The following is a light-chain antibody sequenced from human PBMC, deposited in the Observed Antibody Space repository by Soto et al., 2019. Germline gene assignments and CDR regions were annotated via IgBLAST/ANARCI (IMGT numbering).Light chain of an antibody. Sequence: IVMTQSPATLSVSPWERFTLSCRSRQSVGSNLAWYQQKPGQAPRLLIYGASTRATGIPARFSGSGSETEFTLTISSLQAEDSAVYFCQQYNNWPTWTFGQGTKVDIK. J-gene: IGKJ1*01. CDR1: QSVGSN. CDR2: GAS. V-gene: IGKV3-15*01. CDR3: QQYNNWPTWT.